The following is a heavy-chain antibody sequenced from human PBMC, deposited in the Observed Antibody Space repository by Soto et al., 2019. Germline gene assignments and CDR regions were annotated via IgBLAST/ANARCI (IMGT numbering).Heavy chain of an antibody. D-gene: IGHD2-21*01. Sequence: QVQLVQSGAEVKKPGASVKVSCNASGYTFTSYAMHWVRQAPGQRLEWMGWINAGNGNTKYSQKFQGRVTITRDTAASTAYMELSSLRSEDTAVYYCAGGVGIVSPGNWGQGTLVTVSS. CDR3: AGGVGIVSPGN. V-gene: IGHV1-3*01. CDR2: INAGNGNT. J-gene: IGHJ4*02. CDR1: GYTFTSYA.